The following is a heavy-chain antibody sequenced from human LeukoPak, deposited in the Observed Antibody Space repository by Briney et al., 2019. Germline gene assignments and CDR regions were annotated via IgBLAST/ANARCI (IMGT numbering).Heavy chain of an antibody. CDR2: ISGSGSST. J-gene: IGHJ3*01. CDR1: GFTFSSYA. V-gene: IGHV3-23*01. Sequence: GGSLRLSCAASGFTFSSYAMSWVRQAPGKGLEWVSGISGSGSSTYYADSMKGRFTISRDNSRNTLYLLVNSLRAEDTAVYYCAKTKFGDYSLHAFDVWGQGTMVTVS. D-gene: IGHD4-17*01. CDR3: AKTKFGDYSLHAFDV.